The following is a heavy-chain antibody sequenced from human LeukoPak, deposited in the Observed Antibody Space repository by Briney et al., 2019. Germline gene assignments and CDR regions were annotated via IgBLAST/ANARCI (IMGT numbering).Heavy chain of an antibody. CDR2: MNPNSGNT. J-gene: IGHJ4*02. CDR1: GYTFTSYD. Sequence: ASVKVSCKASGYTFTSYDINWVRQATGQGLEWMGWMNPNSGNTGYAQKFQGRVTITRNTSISTAYMELSSMRSEDTAVYYCARGASYDTRLGAPMLFDYGGQGTLVTVSS. D-gene: IGHD3-9*01. CDR3: ARGASYDTRLGAPMLFDY. V-gene: IGHV1-8*03.